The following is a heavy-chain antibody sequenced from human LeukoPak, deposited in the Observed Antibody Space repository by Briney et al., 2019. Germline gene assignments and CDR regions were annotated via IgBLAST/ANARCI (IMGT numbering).Heavy chain of an antibody. CDR3: ARHHAIAAAGFDY. CDR1: GGSFSSYY. CDR2: IYYSGST. Sequence: SETLSLTCAVYGGSFSSYYWGWIRQPPGKGLEWIGSIYYSGSTYYNPSLKSRVTISVDTSKNQFSLKLSSVTAADTAVYYCARHHAIAAAGFDYWGQGTLVTVSS. V-gene: IGHV4-39*01. J-gene: IGHJ4*02. D-gene: IGHD6-13*01.